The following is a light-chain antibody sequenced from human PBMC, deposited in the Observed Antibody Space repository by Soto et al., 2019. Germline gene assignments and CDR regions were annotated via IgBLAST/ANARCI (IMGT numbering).Light chain of an antibody. CDR1: SGHNSYA. J-gene: IGLJ2*01. V-gene: IGLV4-69*01. CDR3: QTWGTGIRVV. CDR2: LNSDGSH. Sequence: QPVLTQSPSASASLGAPVRLTCTLSSGHNSYAIAWHQQQPEKGPRYLMKLNSDGSHSKGDGIPDRFSGSSSGAERYLTISSLQSEDEADYYCQTWGTGIRVVFGGGTKVTVL.